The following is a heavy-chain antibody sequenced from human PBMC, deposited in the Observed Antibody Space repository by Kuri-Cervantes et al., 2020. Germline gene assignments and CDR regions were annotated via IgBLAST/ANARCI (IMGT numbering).Heavy chain of an antibody. CDR3: ARDAPPDTIFGVVIPPFYYMDV. Sequence: ASVKVSCKASGYTFTSYDINWVRQATGQGLEWMGWMNPNSGNTGYAQKFQGRVTMTRNTSISTAYMELSSLRSDDTAVYYCARDAPPDTIFGVVIPPFYYMDVWGKGTTVTVSS. V-gene: IGHV1-8*02. D-gene: IGHD3-3*01. CDR1: GYTFTSYD. CDR2: MNPNSGNT. J-gene: IGHJ6*03.